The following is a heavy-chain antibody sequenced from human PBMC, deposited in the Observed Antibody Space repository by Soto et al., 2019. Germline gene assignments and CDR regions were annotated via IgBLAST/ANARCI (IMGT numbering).Heavy chain of an antibody. CDR1: GFTFSSYS. J-gene: IGHJ4*02. CDR2: ISSSSSYI. Sequence: GGSLRLSCAASGFTFSSYSMNWVRQAPGKGLEWVSSISSSSSYIYYADSVKGRFTISRDNAKNSLYLQMNSLRAEDTAVYYCANGPSGGWPEFDYWGQGTLVTVSS. V-gene: IGHV3-21*01. CDR3: ANGPSGGWPEFDY. D-gene: IGHD6-19*01.